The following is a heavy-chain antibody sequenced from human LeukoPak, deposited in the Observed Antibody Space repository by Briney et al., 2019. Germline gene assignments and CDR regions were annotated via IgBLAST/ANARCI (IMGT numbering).Heavy chain of an antibody. D-gene: IGHD3-22*01. V-gene: IGHV3-21*01. CDR2: ISGDSTDI. Sequence: KPGGSLRLSCATSGFTFKNYAMNWVRQAPGKGLEWVSSISGDSTDIYYADSVMGRSTISRDNAKNSLYLQINSLRAEDTAIYYCARRGYSDSSGYDNWGQGTLVTVSS. CDR3: ARRGYSDSSGYDN. J-gene: IGHJ4*02. CDR1: GFTFKNYA.